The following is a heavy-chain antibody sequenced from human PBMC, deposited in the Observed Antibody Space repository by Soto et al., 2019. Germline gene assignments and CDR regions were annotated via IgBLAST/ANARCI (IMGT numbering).Heavy chain of an antibody. J-gene: IGHJ4*02. CDR2: ISGSGGST. CDR1: GFTFSSYA. CDR3: AKGVVAGTDY. V-gene: IGHV3-23*04. D-gene: IGHD6-19*01. Sequence: VQLVQSGAEVKKPGSSVKVSCTASGFTFSSYAMSWVRQAPGKGLEWVSAISGSGGSTYYADSVKGRFTISRDNSKNTLYLQMNSLRAEDTAVYYCAKGVVAGTDYWGQGTLVTVSS.